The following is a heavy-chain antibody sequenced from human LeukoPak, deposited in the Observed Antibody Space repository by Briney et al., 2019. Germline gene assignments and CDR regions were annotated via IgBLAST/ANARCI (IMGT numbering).Heavy chain of an antibody. CDR1: GGSISSYY. J-gene: IGHJ4*02. D-gene: IGHD2/OR15-2a*01. V-gene: IGHV4-59*01. CDR3: ARYYNIFDY. Sequence: SETLSLTCTVSGGSISSYYWSWLGQPPGKGLEWIGYIYYSRSTNYNPSLKSRVTISVDTSKNQFSLKLSSVTAADTAVYYCARYYNIFDYWGQGTLVTVSS. CDR2: IYYSRST.